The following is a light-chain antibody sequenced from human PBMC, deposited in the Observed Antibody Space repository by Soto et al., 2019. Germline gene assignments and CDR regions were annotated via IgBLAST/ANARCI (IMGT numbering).Light chain of an antibody. J-gene: IGKJ5*01. CDR1: QSVSSY. CDR2: DAS. CDR3: QQRSNWPSIT. Sequence: EIVLTQSPATLSLSPGERATLSCRASQSVSSYLAWYQQKPGQAPRLLMYDASTRATGIPARFSGSGSGTDFTLTISSLEPEDSAVYYGQQRSNWPSITFGQGTRMEIK. V-gene: IGKV3-11*01.